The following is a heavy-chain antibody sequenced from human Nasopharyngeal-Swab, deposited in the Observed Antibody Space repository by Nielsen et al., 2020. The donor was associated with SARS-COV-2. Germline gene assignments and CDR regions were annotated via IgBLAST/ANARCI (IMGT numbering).Heavy chain of an antibody. J-gene: IGHJ3*02. CDR3: ARGREATETTVNDAFDI. V-gene: IGHV3-20*01. CDR1: GFTFDDYA. Sequence: GESLKISCAASGFTFDDYAMSWVRQAPGKGLEWVSGINLNGGRTGYADSMKGRFTISRDNAKNSLYLQMNSLRAEDTALYHCARGREATETTVNDAFDIWGQGTMVTVSS. CDR2: INLNGGRT. D-gene: IGHD4-11*01.